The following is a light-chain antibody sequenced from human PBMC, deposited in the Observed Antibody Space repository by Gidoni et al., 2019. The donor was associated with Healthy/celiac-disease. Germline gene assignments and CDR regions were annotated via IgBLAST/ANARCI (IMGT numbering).Light chain of an antibody. Sequence: AIRMTQSPSSFSASTGDRVTITCRASQGSSSYLAWYQQKPGQAPKLLIYAASTLQSGVPSRFSGSGSGTDFTLTISCLQSEDFATYYCQQYYSYPLTFGGGTKVEIK. CDR1: QGSSSY. J-gene: IGKJ4*01. CDR3: QQYYSYPLT. V-gene: IGKV1-8*01. CDR2: AAS.